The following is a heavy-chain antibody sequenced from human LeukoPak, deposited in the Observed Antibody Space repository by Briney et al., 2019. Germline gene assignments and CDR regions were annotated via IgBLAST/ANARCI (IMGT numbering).Heavy chain of an antibody. CDR2: IKEDGSEK. J-gene: IGHJ4*02. Sequence: PGESLRLSCAASGFTFSSSWMSWVRQAPGKGLEWVANIKEDGSEKYYVDSVMGRFTISRDNAKSSLYLQMDSLRAEDTAVYYCARGGYRTWSYDYWGQGTLVTVSS. CDR1: GFTFSSSW. D-gene: IGHD1-1*01. CDR3: ARGGYRTWSYDY. V-gene: IGHV3-7*04.